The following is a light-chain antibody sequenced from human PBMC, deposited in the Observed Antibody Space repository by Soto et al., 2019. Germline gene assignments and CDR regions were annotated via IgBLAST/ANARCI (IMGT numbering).Light chain of an antibody. V-gene: IGKV1-5*03. Sequence: DLQMTQSPSTLSASVGDRVTITCRASQSISSWLAWYQQKPGKAPKVLIYKASNLESGVPSRFSGSGSGTEFTLTISSLQPDDFATYYCLQYNSLVTFGGGTKVEIK. CDR2: KAS. CDR1: QSISSW. CDR3: LQYNSLVT. J-gene: IGKJ4*01.